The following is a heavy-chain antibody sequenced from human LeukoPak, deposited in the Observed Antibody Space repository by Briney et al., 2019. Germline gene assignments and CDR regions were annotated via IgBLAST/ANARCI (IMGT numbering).Heavy chain of an antibody. J-gene: IGHJ6*02. Sequence: GGSLRLSCAASGVTFSSYSMNWVRQAPGKGLEWVSVIYSGGSTYYADSVKGRFTISRDNSKNTLYLQMNSLRAEDTAVYYCASAATPFYGMDVWGQGTTVTVSS. CDR3: ASAATPFYGMDV. CDR2: IYSGGST. V-gene: IGHV3-66*01. CDR1: GVTFSSYS. D-gene: IGHD2-15*01.